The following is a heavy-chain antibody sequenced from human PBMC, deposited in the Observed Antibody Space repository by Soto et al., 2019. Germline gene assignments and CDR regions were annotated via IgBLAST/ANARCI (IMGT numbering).Heavy chain of an antibody. V-gene: IGHV4-4*02. CDR3: ARHIAVSGTRGFDF. D-gene: IGHD6-19*01. J-gene: IGHJ4*01. CDR2: SYPSGAT. CDR1: GGSISTNW. Sequence: QVQLQESGPGLMKPSGTLSLTCAVSGGSISTNWWSWVRQPPGKGLERIGESYPSGATNYKPSSKNRATVSVDKPQNHLSLTLNSATAADTVVDYGARHIAVSGTRGFDFWGHGTLVTVSS.